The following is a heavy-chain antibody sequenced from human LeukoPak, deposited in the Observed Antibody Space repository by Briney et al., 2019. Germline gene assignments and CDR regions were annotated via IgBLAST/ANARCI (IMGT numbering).Heavy chain of an antibody. J-gene: IGHJ4*02. Sequence: GESLKISCKGSGYSFTSYWITWVRQMPGKGLEWMGRIDPSDSYTNYSPSFQGHVTISADKSISTAYLQWSSLKASDTAMYYCAKSSSGYKEYERTVTMEYYFDYWGQGTLVTVSS. CDR3: AKSSSGYKEYERTVTMEYYFDY. D-gene: IGHD4-17*01. CDR1: GYSFTSYW. CDR2: IDPSDSYT. V-gene: IGHV5-10-1*01.